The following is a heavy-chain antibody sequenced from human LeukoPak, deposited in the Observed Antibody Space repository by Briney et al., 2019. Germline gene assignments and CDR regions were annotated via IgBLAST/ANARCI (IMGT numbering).Heavy chain of an antibody. CDR2: ISWNSGSI. V-gene: IGHV3-9*01. D-gene: IGHD6-13*01. CDR1: GFTFDDYA. J-gene: IGHJ1*01. CDR3: AKGYSSSWSLEYFQH. Sequence: GRSLRLSCAASGFTFDDYAMHWVRQAPGKGLEWVSGISWNSGSIGYADSVKGRFTISSDNAKNSLYLQMNSLRAEDTALYYCAKGYSSSWSLEYFQHWGQGTLVTVSS.